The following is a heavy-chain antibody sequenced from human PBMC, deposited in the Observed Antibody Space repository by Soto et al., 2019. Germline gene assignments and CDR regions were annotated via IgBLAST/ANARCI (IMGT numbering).Heavy chain of an antibody. CDR1: GFTFKESA. CDR3: AKGRGSGWAWYFDN. V-gene: IGHV3-23*01. Sequence: EVRLLEAGGGLKQPGGSLRLSCAASGFTFKESAMNWVRQAPGKGLEWVASISDTGASTWYAESVRGQLSISRDNSKNTLYLQMNSLRGEDTAVYYCAKGRGSGWAWYFDNWGQGTLVTVSS. J-gene: IGHJ4*02. D-gene: IGHD6-19*01. CDR2: ISDTGAST.